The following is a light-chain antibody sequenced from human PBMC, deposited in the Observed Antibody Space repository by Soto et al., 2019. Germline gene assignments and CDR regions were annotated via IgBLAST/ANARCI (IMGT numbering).Light chain of an antibody. V-gene: IGLV2-14*03. CDR1: SDDVGGWNY. CDR3: SSYRSGATII. CDR2: DVN. J-gene: IGLJ2*01. Sequence: QSALTQPASVSGSPGQSITISCTGTSDDVGGWNYVSWYQQHPGKAPKLMIHDVNNRPSGVSNRFSGSKSGNTASLTISGLQAEGEADYYCSSYRSGATIIFGGGTKLTVL.